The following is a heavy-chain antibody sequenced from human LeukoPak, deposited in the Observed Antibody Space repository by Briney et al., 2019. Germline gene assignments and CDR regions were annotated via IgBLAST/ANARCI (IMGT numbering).Heavy chain of an antibody. Sequence: GGSLRLSCAASGFAFSIYAMSWVRQAPGKRLAWGSGLNEDGGDTYYADSVKGRFTISRDNSENTLYLQMNSLRVEDTAVYYCARGEELWPDYWGQGTLVTVSS. V-gene: IGHV3-23*01. CDR2: LNEDGGDT. J-gene: IGHJ4*02. CDR3: ARGEELWPDY. D-gene: IGHD5-18*01. CDR1: GFAFSIYA.